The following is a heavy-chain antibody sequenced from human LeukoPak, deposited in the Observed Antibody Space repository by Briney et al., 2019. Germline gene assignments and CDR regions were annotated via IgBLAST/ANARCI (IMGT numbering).Heavy chain of an antibody. Sequence: GGSLRLSCAASGFIVNTNYMTWVRQAPGRGLEWVSFIYADGNTYYADSVKGRFTISRDNSQNTLYLEMKSLRTEDTAFYYCAKDLMRDRWFGESWGQGTLVTVSS. V-gene: IGHV3-53*05. J-gene: IGHJ5*02. CDR2: IYADGNT. CDR3: AKDLMRDRWFGES. CDR1: GFIVNTNY. D-gene: IGHD3-10*01.